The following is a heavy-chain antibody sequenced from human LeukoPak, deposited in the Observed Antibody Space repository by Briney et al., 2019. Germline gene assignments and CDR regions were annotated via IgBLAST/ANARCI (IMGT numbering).Heavy chain of an antibody. J-gene: IGHJ6*02. V-gene: IGHV3-64D*09. CDR3: VRRYSFGPYGMDV. CDR1: GFPFSSYA. D-gene: IGHD2-15*01. Sequence: PEGSLRLSCSASGFPFSSYAMHWVRQAPGKGLESVSAISDSGGSTYYADSVKGRFTISRDNSKNTLYLQMSSLRAEDTAVYFCVRRYSFGPYGMDVWGQGTTVTVSS. CDR2: ISDSGGST.